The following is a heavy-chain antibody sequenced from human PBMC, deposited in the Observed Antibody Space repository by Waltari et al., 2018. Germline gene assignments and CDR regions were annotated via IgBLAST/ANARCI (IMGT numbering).Heavy chain of an antibody. CDR3: ARASYYYGSGKKTSYFDL. CDR1: GGSFSGYY. CDR2: INHSGST. V-gene: IGHV4-34*01. D-gene: IGHD3-10*01. Sequence: QVQLQQWGAGLLKPSETLSLTCAVYGGSFSGYYWSWIRQPPGKGLEWIGEINHSGSTNYNPSLKSRVTISVDTSKNQFSLKLSSVTAADTAVYYCARASYYYGSGKKTSYFDLWGRGTLVTVSS. J-gene: IGHJ2*01.